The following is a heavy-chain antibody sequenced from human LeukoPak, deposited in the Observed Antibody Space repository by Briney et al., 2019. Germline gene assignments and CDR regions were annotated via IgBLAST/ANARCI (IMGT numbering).Heavy chain of an antibody. Sequence: ASVKVSCKASGYTFTSYGISWVRQAPGQGLEWMGWISAYNGNTNYAQKLQGRVTMTTDTSTSTAYMELRSLRSDDTAVYYCARRGYYCDSSGYYEAFDIWGQGTMVTVSS. J-gene: IGHJ3*02. CDR2: ISAYNGNT. CDR3: ARRGYYCDSSGYYEAFDI. CDR1: GYTFTSYG. D-gene: IGHD3-22*01. V-gene: IGHV1-18*01.